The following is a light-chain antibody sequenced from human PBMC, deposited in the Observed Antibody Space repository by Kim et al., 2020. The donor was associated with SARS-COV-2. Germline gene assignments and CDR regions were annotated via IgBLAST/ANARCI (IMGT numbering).Light chain of an antibody. CDR3: NSRDSSGNHLV. CDR1: SLRSYY. CDR2: GKN. Sequence: GQTVRITCQGDSLRSYYASWYQQKPGQAPVLVIYGKNNRPSGIPDRFSGSSSGNTASLTITGAQAEDEADYYCNSRDSSGNHLVFGGGTQVTVL. J-gene: IGLJ7*01. V-gene: IGLV3-19*01.